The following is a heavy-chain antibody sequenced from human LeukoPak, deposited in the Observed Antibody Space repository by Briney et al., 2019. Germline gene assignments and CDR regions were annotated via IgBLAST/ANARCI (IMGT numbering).Heavy chain of an antibody. D-gene: IGHD3-22*01. Sequence: PGGSLRLSCAASGFTFSSYSMNWVRQAPGKGLEWVSSISSSSSYIYYADSVKGRFTISRDNAKNSLYLQMNSLRAEDTAVYYCARDPNYYDSSGYYQGDYWGQGTLVTVPS. V-gene: IGHV3-21*01. CDR2: ISSSSSYI. CDR1: GFTFSSYS. J-gene: IGHJ4*02. CDR3: ARDPNYYDSSGYYQGDY.